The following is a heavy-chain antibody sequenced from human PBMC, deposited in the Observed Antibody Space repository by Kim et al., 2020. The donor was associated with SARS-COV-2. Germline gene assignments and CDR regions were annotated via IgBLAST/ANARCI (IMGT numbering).Heavy chain of an antibody. CDR2: T. J-gene: IGHJ4*02. Sequence: TTYAPKCQDRVTMTTDTSTSTLYMELSSLTSDDAGVYYCARGWLRLKFDYWGQGTPVTVSS. V-gene: IGHV1-46*01. D-gene: IGHD5-12*01. CDR3: ARGWLRLKFDY.